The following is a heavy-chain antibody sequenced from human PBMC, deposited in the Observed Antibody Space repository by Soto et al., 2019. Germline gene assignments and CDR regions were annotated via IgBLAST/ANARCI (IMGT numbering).Heavy chain of an antibody. V-gene: IGHV1-69*01. J-gene: IGHJ6*02. D-gene: IGHD3-10*01. Sequence: QVQLVQSGAEVKKPGSSVKVSCKASGGTFSSYAISWVRQAPGQGLEWMGGIIPIFGTANYAQKFQGRVTSTADQSPSTAYMELSSLRSEDTAVYYCARVNHYGAGSYYSAAVEVWGQGTTVTGSS. CDR2: IIPIFGTA. CDR3: ARVNHYGAGSYYSAAVEV. CDR1: GGTFSSYA.